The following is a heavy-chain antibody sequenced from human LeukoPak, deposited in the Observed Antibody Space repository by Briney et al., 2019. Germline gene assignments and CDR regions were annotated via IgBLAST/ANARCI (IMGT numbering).Heavy chain of an antibody. Sequence: GRSLRLSCAASGFTFSSYAMHWVRQAPGKGLEWVAVISYDGSNKYYADSVKGRFTISRDNSKNTLYLQMNSLRAEGTAVYYCAPGDYAFDYWGQGTLVTVSS. CDR2: ISYDGSNK. V-gene: IGHV3-30-3*01. J-gene: IGHJ4*02. CDR1: GFTFSSYA. CDR3: APGDYAFDY. D-gene: IGHD4-17*01.